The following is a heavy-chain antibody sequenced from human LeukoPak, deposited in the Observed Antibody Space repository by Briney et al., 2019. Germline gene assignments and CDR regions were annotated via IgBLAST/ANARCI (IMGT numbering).Heavy chain of an antibody. CDR2: ISSGAGTT. CDR1: GFTFSSYA. V-gene: IGHV3-23*01. CDR3: AKDLEQSYSVWSTSYDG. Sequence: GGSLRLSCAASGFTFSSYAMSWVRQVPGKRLEWVSAISSGAGTTGYADSVKGRFTISRDNSKSTIYLQMNSLRAEDTAVYYCAKDLEQSYSVWSTSYDGWGQGTLVTVSS. J-gene: IGHJ4*02. D-gene: IGHD5/OR15-5a*01.